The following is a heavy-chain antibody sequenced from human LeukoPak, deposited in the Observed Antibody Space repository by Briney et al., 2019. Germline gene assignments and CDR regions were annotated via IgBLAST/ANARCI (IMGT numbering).Heavy chain of an antibody. V-gene: IGHV4-59*01. J-gene: IGHJ4*02. Sequence: SETLSLTCTVSGGSIXPYYXSWXXXXXXXXLEWIGYILYSGTTTNYNXSLKSRVTISVDTSKNQFSLKLSSVTAADTAVYYCARGVGSGWYPEIDYWGQGTLVTVSS. D-gene: IGHD6-19*01. CDR1: GGSIXPYY. CDR2: ILYSGTT. CDR3: ARGVGSGWYPEIDY.